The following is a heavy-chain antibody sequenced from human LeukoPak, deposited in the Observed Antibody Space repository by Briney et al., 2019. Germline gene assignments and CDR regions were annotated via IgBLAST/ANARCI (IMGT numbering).Heavy chain of an antibody. CDR3: ARAPSSGWCYYFDY. CDR2: ISYDGSNK. Sequence: PGRSLRLSCAASGVTFRSYAMPWVRQAPGKGLEWVAVISYDGSNKYYADSVKGRFTISRDNSKNTLYLQMNSLRAEDTAVYYCARAPSSGWCYYFDYWGQGTLVTVSS. CDR1: GVTFRSYA. J-gene: IGHJ4*02. D-gene: IGHD6-19*01. V-gene: IGHV3-30-3*01.